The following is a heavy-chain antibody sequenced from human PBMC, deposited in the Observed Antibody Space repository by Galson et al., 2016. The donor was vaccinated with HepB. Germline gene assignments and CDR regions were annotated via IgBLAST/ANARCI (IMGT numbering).Heavy chain of an antibody. CDR1: GFTFSYFG. CDR2: IQYDGSKE. D-gene: IGHD5-24*01. V-gene: IGHV3-33*05. J-gene: IGHJ3*02. CDR3: ARDRGMATILDAFDI. Sequence: SLRLSCAASGFTFSYFGINWVRQAPGKGLEWIVGIQYDGSKEYYADSVKGRFTVSRDNAKNSLYLQMNSLRAEDTAVYYCARDRGMATILDAFDIWGQGTMVTVSS.